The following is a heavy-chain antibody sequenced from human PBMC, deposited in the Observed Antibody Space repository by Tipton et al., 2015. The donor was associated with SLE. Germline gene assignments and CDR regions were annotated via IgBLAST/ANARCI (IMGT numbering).Heavy chain of an antibody. D-gene: IGHD3-16*01. Sequence: TLSLTCTVSGGSISSHYWSWIRQPPGKGLEWIGEINQSGNTDYKSSLKSRVTISVDTSKNQFSLKLTSVTAADTAVYYCARGQLIGRAAPYIDVWGRGTTVIVSS. CDR2: INQSGNT. V-gene: IGHV4-34*01. CDR3: ARGQLIGRAAPYIDV. CDR1: GGSISSHY. J-gene: IGHJ6*03.